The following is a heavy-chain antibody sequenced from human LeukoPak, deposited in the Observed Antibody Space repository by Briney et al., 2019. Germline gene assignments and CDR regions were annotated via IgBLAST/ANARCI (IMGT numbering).Heavy chain of an antibody. J-gene: IGHJ4*02. V-gene: IGHV4-39*01. D-gene: IGHD3-16*02. CDR3: ARPHHRYDTDTSVTTAFYFDY. CDR1: GASFSSTTYY. Sequence: SETLSLTCNVSGASFSSTTYYWAWIRQPPGKGLEWIGSIYSGGSTFYNPSLMGRVTISVDTSKNQFSLKLNSVTAADTAVYFCARPHHRYDTDTSVTTAFYFDYWGQGTLVTVSS. CDR2: IYSGGST.